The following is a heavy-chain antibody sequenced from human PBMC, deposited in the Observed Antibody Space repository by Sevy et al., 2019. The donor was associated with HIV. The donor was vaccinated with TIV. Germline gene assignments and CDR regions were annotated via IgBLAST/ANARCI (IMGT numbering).Heavy chain of an antibody. D-gene: IGHD4-4*01. V-gene: IGHV3-23*01. J-gene: IGHJ3*02. CDR3: ATHRRRDGYSYGAFDI. CDR2: VSGSGGKT. Sequence: GGSLRLSCAASGFTFSNYALSWVRQAPGKGLEWVSAVSGSGGKTYYADSVKGRFTISRDTSNNTLFLHVNSLRAEDTAVYYCATHRRRDGYSYGAFDIWGQGTMVTVS. CDR1: GFTFSNYA.